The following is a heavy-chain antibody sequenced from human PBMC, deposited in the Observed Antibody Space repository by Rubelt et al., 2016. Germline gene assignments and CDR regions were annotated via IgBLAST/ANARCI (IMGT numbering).Heavy chain of an antibody. CDR3: ARDLGGGSSAFDY. V-gene: IGHV4-34*01. Sequence: QVQLQQWGAGFLKPSETLSLTCAVYGGSFSGYSWTWIRQPPGKGLEWIGEINHSGSTNYNSSLKSRVTISVDTSKNQFSRKLTSVTAADTAVYYCARDLGGGSSAFDYWGQGTLVTVSS. CDR1: GGSFSGYS. D-gene: IGHD3-16*01. J-gene: IGHJ4*02. CDR2: INHSGST.